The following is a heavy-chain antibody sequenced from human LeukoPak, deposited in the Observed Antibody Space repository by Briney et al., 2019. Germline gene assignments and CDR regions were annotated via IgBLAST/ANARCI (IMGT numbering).Heavy chain of an antibody. D-gene: IGHD5-18*01. V-gene: IGHV3-21*01. Sequence: GGSLRLSCAASGFTFSSYSMNWVRQAPGKGLEWVSSISSSSSYIYYADSVKGRFTISRDNAKNSLYLQMNSLRAEDTAVYYCALAGYSYGRTKAHDYWGQGTLVTVSS. CDR2: ISSSSSYI. CDR1: GFTFSSYS. CDR3: ALAGYSYGRTKAHDY. J-gene: IGHJ4*02.